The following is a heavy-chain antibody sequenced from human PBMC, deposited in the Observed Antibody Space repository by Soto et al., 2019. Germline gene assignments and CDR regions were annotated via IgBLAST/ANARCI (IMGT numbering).Heavy chain of an antibody. J-gene: IGHJ5*02. CDR3: ATSLRPNWFDP. CDR1: GGSISSSSYY. D-gene: IGHD5-12*01. CDR2: IYYSGST. Sequence: QLQLQESGPGLVKPSETLSLTCTVSGGSISSSSYYWGWIRQPPGKGLEWIGSIYYSGSTYYNPSLKSRVTISVDTSKNQFSLKLSSVTAADTAVYYCATSLRPNWFDPWGQGTLVTVSS. V-gene: IGHV4-39*01.